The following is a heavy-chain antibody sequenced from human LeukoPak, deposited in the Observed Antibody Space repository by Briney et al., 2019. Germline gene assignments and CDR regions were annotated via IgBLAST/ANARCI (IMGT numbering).Heavy chain of an antibody. Sequence: ASVKVSCKASGYTFTSYGISWVRQAPGQGLEWMGWISAYNGNTNYAQKLRGRVTMTTDTSTSTAYMELRSLRSDDTAVYYCARVQVGAYYFDYWGQGTLVTVSS. V-gene: IGHV1-18*01. J-gene: IGHJ4*02. D-gene: IGHD1-26*01. CDR3: ARVQVGAYYFDY. CDR1: GYTFTSYG. CDR2: ISAYNGNT.